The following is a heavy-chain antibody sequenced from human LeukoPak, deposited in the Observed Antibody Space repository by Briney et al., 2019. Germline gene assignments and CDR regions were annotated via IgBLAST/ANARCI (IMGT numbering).Heavy chain of an antibody. Sequence: TSETLSLTCAVYGESFSGYYWSWIRQPPGRGLEWIGEINHSGSTSYSASLKSRVTISVDTSKNQFSLKLNSVTAADTAVYYCARGDIAACGGPFDYWGQGTLVTVSS. J-gene: IGHJ4*02. CDR2: INHSGST. CDR1: GESFSGYY. D-gene: IGHD6-13*01. CDR3: ARGDIAACGGPFDY. V-gene: IGHV4-34*01.